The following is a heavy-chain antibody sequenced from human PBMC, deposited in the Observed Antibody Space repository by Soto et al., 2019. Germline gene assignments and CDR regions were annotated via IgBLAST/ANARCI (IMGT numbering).Heavy chain of an antibody. J-gene: IGHJ6*02. Sequence: GGSLRLSCAASGFTFSSYAMHWVRQAPGKGLEWVAVISYDGSNKYYADSVKGRFTISRDNAKNSLYLQMNSLRAEDTAVYYCARTDYGGNAGYGMDVWGQGTTVTVSS. D-gene: IGHD4-17*01. CDR2: ISYDGSNK. CDR3: ARTDYGGNAGYGMDV. CDR1: GFTFSSYA. V-gene: IGHV3-30-3*01.